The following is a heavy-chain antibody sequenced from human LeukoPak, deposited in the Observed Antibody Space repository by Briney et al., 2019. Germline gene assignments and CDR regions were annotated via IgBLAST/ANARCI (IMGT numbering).Heavy chain of an antibody. CDR1: GGSFSGYY. CDR2: INHSGST. Sequence: SETLSLTCAVYGGSFSGYYWSWIRQPAGKGLEWIGEINHSGSTNYNPSLKSRVTISVDTSKNQFSLKLSSVTAADTAVYYCARYCSSTSCYEYTFDIWGQGTMVTVSS. CDR3: ARYCSSTSCYEYTFDI. V-gene: IGHV4-34*01. J-gene: IGHJ3*02. D-gene: IGHD2-2*01.